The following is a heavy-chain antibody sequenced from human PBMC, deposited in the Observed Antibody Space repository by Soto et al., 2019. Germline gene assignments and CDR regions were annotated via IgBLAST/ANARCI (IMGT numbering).Heavy chain of an antibody. V-gene: IGHV4-59*01. CDR2: MYNTGST. CDR3: ARDLWGYCGTDCYPLDV. J-gene: IGHJ6*04. Sequence: QVQLQESGPGLVKPSETLSLTCTVSGGSISRYYWSWIRQPPGKGLEWIGYMYNTGSTVYNPSFKSRVTISVDTSKNQFSLKLHSVTAADTAVYYCARDLWGYCGTDCYPLDVWGKGTTVTVSS. CDR1: GGSISRYY. D-gene: IGHD2-21*02.